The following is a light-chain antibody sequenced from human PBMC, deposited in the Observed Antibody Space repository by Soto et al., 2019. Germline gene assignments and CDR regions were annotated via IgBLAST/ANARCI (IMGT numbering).Light chain of an antibody. CDR3: CSYAGSSTFLYV. V-gene: IGLV2-23*02. J-gene: IGLJ1*01. CDR1: SSDVGSYNL. Sequence: QSARKRPASGSGSPGQAITISCTGTSSDVGSYNLVSWYQQHPGKAPKLMIYEVSKRPSGVSNRFSGSKSGNTASLTISGLQAEDEADYYCCSYAGSSTFLYVFGTGTKVTVL. CDR2: EVS.